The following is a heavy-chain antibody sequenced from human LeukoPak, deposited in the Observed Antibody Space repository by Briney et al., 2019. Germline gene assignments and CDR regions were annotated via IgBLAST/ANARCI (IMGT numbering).Heavy chain of an antibody. CDR3: AKEYDSSGYYYVDAFDI. CDR2: ISGSAGST. J-gene: IGHJ3*02. Sequence: GGSLRLSCAASGFTFSSYAMSWVRQAPGKGLEWVSAISGSAGSTYYADSVKGRFTISRDNSKNTLYLQMNSLRAEDTAVYYCAKEYDSSGYYYVDAFDIWGQGTMVTVSS. V-gene: IGHV3-23*01. D-gene: IGHD3-22*01. CDR1: GFTFSSYA.